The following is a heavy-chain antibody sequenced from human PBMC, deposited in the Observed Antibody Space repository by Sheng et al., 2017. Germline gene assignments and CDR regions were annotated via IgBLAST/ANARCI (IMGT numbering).Heavy chain of an antibody. Sequence: QVQLQESGPGLVKPSETLSLTCTVSGYSISSGYYWGWIRQPPGKGLEWIGSIYHSGSTYYNPSLKSRVTISVDTSKNQFYLKLSSVTAADTAVYYCARGTVAAIQAYFDYWGQGTLVTVSS. V-gene: IGHV4-38-2*02. D-gene: IGHD2-15*01. J-gene: IGHJ4*02. CDR3: ARGTVAAIQAYFDY. CDR2: IYHSGST. CDR1: GYSISSGYY.